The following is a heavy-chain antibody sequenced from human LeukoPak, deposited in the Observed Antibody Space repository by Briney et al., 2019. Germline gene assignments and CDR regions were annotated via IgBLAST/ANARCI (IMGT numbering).Heavy chain of an antibody. CDR3: ARESSSSSFWLDC. CDR1: GGSISSGDYY. CDR2: IYYSGST. D-gene: IGHD6-6*01. Sequence: PPETLSLTCTVSGGSISSGDYYWSWIRQPPGKGLEWIGYIYYSGSTYYNPSLKSRVTISVDTSKNQFSLKLSSVTAADTAVYYCARESSSSSFWLDCWGQGTLVTVSS. V-gene: IGHV4-30-4*01. J-gene: IGHJ4*02.